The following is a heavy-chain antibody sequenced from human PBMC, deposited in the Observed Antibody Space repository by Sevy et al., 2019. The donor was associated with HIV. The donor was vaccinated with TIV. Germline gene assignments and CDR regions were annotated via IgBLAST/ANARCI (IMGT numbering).Heavy chain of an antibody. CDR2: ISATGGST. V-gene: IGHV3-23*01. D-gene: IGHD2-21*02. CDR1: GFTLTSYT. CDR3: AKTLQKLPFHPHYFDY. Sequence: GGSLRLSCAASGFTLTSYTMNWVRQAPGKGLEWVASISATGGSTYYEDSVKGRFTISRDVSKGTIYLQMNSVTAEDTAIFYCAKTLQKLPFHPHYFDYWGQGTLVTVSS. J-gene: IGHJ4*02.